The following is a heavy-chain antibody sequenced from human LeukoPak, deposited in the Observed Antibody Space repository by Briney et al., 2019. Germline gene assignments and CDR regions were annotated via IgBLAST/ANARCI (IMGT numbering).Heavy chain of an antibody. V-gene: IGHV3-9*03. Sequence: GGSLRLSCAASGFTFDDYAMHWVRQAPGKGLEWVSGISWNSGSIGYADSVKGRFTISRDNAKNSLYLQMNSLRAEDMALYYCAKDLLPQLVGGENYFDYWGQGTLVTVSS. CDR2: ISWNSGSI. CDR3: AKDLLPQLVGGENYFDY. D-gene: IGHD6-6*01. CDR1: GFTFDDYA. J-gene: IGHJ4*02.